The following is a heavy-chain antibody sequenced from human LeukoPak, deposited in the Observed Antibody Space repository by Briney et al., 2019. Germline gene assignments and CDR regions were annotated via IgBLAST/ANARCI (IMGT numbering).Heavy chain of an antibody. J-gene: IGHJ6*03. D-gene: IGHD3-16*01. Sequence: GGSLRLYCSASGFTFSSYWMHWVRKAPGKGLVGVSRINSDGSSTTYAVSVKGRFTISRDNAKNTLYLQMNSLRAEDTAVYYCAKENMGPYYMDVWGKGTTVTISS. V-gene: IGHV3-74*01. CDR2: INSDGSST. CDR1: GFTFSSYW. CDR3: AKENMGPYYMDV.